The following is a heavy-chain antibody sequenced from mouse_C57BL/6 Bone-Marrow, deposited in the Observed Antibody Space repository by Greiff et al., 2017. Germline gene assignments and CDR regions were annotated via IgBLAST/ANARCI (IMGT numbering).Heavy chain of an antibody. CDR3: ARGPYYGRRRGAMDY. J-gene: IGHJ4*01. D-gene: IGHD1-1*02. Sequence: QVQLQQPGAELVKPGASVKLSCKASGYTFTSYWMHWVKQRPGRGREWVGRIDPNSGGTKYNEKFKSKATLSVDKPSSTAYMELSSVTSEDSAVYDCARGPYYGRRRGAMDYWGQGTSVTVSS. V-gene: IGHV1-72*01. CDR1: GYTFTSYW. CDR2: IDPNSGGT.